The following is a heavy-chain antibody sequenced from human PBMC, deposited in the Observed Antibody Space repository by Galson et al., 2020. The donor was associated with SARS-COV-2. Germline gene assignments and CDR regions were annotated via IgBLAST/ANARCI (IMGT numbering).Heavy chain of an antibody. CDR3: ARDSRYIMITPSYCYGMDV. D-gene: IGHD3-16*01. CDR2: ISSSSSYI. Sequence: GGSLRLSCAASGFTFSSYSMNWVRQAPGKGLEWVSSISSSSSYIYYTDSVKGRFTISRDNAKNSLYLQMNSLRAEDTAVYYCARDSRYIMITPSYCYGMDVWGQGTTVTVSS. CDR1: GFTFSSYS. V-gene: IGHV3-21*01. J-gene: IGHJ6*02.